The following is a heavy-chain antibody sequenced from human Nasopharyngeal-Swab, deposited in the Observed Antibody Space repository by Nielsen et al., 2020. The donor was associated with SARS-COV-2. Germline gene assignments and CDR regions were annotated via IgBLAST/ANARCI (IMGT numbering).Heavy chain of an antibody. CDR1: GFTFSSYW. V-gene: IGHV3-74*01. CDR3: ARDYPVGQLNYYYGMDV. J-gene: IGHJ6*02. D-gene: IGHD6-13*01. Sequence: GESLKISCAASGFTFSSYWMHWVRQAPGKGLVWVSRINSDGSSTSYADSVKGRFTISRDNAENSLYLQMNSLRAEDTAVYYCARDYPVGQLNYYYGMDVWGQGTTVTVSS. CDR2: INSDGSST.